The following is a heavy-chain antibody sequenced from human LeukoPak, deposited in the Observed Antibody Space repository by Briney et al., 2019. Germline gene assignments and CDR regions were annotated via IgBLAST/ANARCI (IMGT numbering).Heavy chain of an antibody. CDR1: GGSISSYY. Sequence: SETLSLTCTVSGGSISSYYWSWIRQPPGKGLEWIGYIYYSGSTNYNPSLKSRVTISVDTSKNQFSLKLSSVTAADTAVYYCATSRSLEWLSPRSDAFDIWGQGTMVTVSS. V-gene: IGHV4-59*01. J-gene: IGHJ3*02. CDR3: ATSRSLEWLSPRSDAFDI. CDR2: IYYSGST. D-gene: IGHD3-3*01.